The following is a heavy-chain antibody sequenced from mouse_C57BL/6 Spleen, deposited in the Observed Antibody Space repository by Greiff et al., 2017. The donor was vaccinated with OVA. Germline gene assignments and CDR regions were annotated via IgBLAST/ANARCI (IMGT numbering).Heavy chain of an antibody. CDR1: GFSLTSYA. Sequence: QVQLQQSGPGLVAPSQSLSITCTVSGFSLTSYAISWVRQPPGKGLEWLGVIWTGGGTNYNSALKSRLSISKDNSKSQVFLKMNSLQTDDTARYYCARNYGNPYYAMDYWGQGTSVTVSS. V-gene: IGHV2-9-1*01. D-gene: IGHD1-1*01. J-gene: IGHJ4*01. CDR3: ARNYGNPYYAMDY. CDR2: IWTGGGT.